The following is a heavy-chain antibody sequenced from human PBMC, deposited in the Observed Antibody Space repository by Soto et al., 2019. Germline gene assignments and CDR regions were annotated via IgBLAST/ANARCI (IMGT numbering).Heavy chain of an antibody. D-gene: IGHD6-6*01. J-gene: IGHJ6*03. CDR2: INAGNGNT. Sequence: QVQLVQSGAEVKKPGASVKVSCKASGYTFTSYAMHWVRQAPGQRLEWMGWINAGNGNTKYSQKFQGRVTITRDTSASTAYMELSSLGSEDTAVYYCARDRLVSYYYYMDVWGKGTTVTVSS. CDR1: GYTFTSYA. CDR3: ARDRLVSYYYYMDV. V-gene: IGHV1-3*01.